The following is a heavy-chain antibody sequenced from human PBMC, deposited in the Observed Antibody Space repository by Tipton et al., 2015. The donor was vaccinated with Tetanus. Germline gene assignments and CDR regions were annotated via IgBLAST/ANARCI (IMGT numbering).Heavy chain of an antibody. CDR3: ARDRRSYIASAGYGMDV. Sequence: SLRLSCVGSGFNFSTYTMNWVRQAPGKGLEWVSSISGSGGHIYYADSVKGRFTVSRDNAKNSVYLQMSSLRDDDTAIYYCARDRRSYIASAGYGMDVWGQGTPVTASS. D-gene: IGHD6-13*01. J-gene: IGHJ6*02. CDR2: ISGSGGHI. CDR1: GFNFSTYT. V-gene: IGHV3-21*04.